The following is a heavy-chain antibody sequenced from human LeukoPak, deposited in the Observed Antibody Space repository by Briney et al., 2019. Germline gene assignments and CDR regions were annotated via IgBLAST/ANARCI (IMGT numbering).Heavy chain of an antibody. CDR1: GFTFTSHG. Sequence: GGPLRLSCAASGFTFTSHGMHWVRQAPGKGLEWVAYISSDGGNKQYADSVKGRFTISRDNSKNTLDLQMNSLRAEDTAVYYCAQDFWSFRDCWGQGTLVTVSS. V-gene: IGHV3-30*02. J-gene: IGHJ4*02. CDR3: AQDFWSFRDC. D-gene: IGHD3-3*01. CDR2: ISSDGGNK.